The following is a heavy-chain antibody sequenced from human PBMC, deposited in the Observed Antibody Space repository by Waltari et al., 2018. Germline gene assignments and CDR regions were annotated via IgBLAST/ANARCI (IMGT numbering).Heavy chain of an antibody. CDR1: GFTFSSYS. CDR3: ARDLSSSGWYGD. V-gene: IGHV3-21*01. D-gene: IGHD6-19*01. J-gene: IGHJ4*02. CDR2: ISSSSSYI. Sequence: EVQLVESGGGLVKPGGSLRLSCAASGFTFSSYSLNWVLQAPGKGLEWVSSISSSSSYIYYADSVKGRFTISRDNAKNSLYLQMNSLRAEDTAVYYCARDLSSSGWYGDWGQGTLVTVSS.